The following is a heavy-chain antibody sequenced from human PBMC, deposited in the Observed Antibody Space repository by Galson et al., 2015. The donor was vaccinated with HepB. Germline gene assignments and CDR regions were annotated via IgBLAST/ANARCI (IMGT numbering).Heavy chain of an antibody. Sequence: SVKVSCKASGGTFSSYVIIWVRQAPGQGPEWMGEILPILGITNYAQKFQGRVTITADKSTSTAYMEVSSLRSEDTAVYYCARGGPIRAFDIWGQGTMVTVSS. CDR1: GGTFSSYV. J-gene: IGHJ3*02. V-gene: IGHV1-69*10. CDR3: ARGGPIRAFDI. D-gene: IGHD2-2*02. CDR2: ILPILGIT.